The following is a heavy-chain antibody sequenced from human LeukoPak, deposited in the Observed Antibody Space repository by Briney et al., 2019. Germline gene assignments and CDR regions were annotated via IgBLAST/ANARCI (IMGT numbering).Heavy chain of an antibody. CDR3: ARDRWRDFGSWSFDY. CDR2: IYYSGST. V-gene: IGHV4-59*01. Sequence: SEALSLTCTVSGGSISSYYWSWIRQPPGKGLEWIGYIYYSGSTNYNPSLKSRVTISVDTSKNQFSLKLSSVTAADTAVYYCARDRWRDFGSWSFDYWGQGTLVTVSS. J-gene: IGHJ4*02. CDR1: GGSISSYY. D-gene: IGHD6-13*01.